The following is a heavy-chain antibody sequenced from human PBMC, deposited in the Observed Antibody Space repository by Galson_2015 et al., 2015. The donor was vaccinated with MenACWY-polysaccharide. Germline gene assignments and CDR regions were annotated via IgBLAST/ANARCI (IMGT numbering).Heavy chain of an antibody. V-gene: IGHV3-74*01. CDR1: GFTFSSDW. J-gene: IGHJ4*02. CDR2: INSDGTSK. CDR3: VRWQQLEY. D-gene: IGHD6-13*01. Sequence: SLRLSCAASGFTFSSDWMHWVRHAPGKGLVWISRINSDGTSKTYADSVKGRFTISRDNSKNTLYLQMSSLRTEDTAVYYCVRWQQLEYWGQGTLFTVSS.